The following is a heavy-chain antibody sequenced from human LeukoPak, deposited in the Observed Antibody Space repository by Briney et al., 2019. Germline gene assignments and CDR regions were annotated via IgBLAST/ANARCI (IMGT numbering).Heavy chain of an antibody. D-gene: IGHD3-16*01. CDR1: GFSFSSFW. Sequence: GGSLRLSCEASGFSFSSFWMHWVRQAPGEGLVWVSRLNEDGGITNYADFAKGRLTISRDNARNTLYLQMNSLSANDTAVYYCTRDIGGRSAYWGQGTLVTVSS. CDR3: TRDIGGRSAY. CDR2: LNEDGGIT. J-gene: IGHJ4*02. V-gene: IGHV3-74*01.